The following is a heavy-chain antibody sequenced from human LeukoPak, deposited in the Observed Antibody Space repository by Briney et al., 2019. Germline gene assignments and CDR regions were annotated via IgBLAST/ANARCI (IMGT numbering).Heavy chain of an antibody. J-gene: IGHJ4*02. V-gene: IGHV3-74*01. Sequence: GGSLRLSCAASGFTFSSYWMHWVRQAPGKGLVWVSRINIDGSSTTYADSVKGRFTISRDNAKNTLYLQMNSLRAEDTAVYYCASGYSGYGVGYWGQGTLVTVSS. CDR3: ASGYSGYGVGY. CDR1: GFTFSSYW. CDR2: INIDGSST. D-gene: IGHD5-12*01.